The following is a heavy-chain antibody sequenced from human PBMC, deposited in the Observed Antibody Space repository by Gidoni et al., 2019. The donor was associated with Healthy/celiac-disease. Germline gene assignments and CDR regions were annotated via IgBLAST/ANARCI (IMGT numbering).Heavy chain of an antibody. CDR3: ARDTPPSSGCYPLPMDV. Sequence: QVQLVQSGAEVQKPGASVKVSCKAPGYTFTGSNMHWVRQAPGQGLEWMGWINPNSGGTHYAQKFQGRVTMTRDTSISTAYMELSRLRSDDTAVYYCARDTPPSSGCYPLPMDVWGQGTTVTVSS. CDR2: INPNSGGT. CDR1: GYTFTGSN. D-gene: IGHD6-19*01. J-gene: IGHJ6*02. V-gene: IGHV1-2*02.